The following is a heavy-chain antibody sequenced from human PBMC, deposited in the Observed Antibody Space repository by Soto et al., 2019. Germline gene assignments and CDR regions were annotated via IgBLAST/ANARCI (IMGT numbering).Heavy chain of an antibody. CDR1: GYSFNSYW. Sequence: PGESLKISCKGSGYSFNSYWLGSVCQMPGKGQEWMGIIYPGDSDTRYSPSFQGQVTISADKCISTAYLQWSSLKASDTAMYYCARVQIMITLGGVSHYYGMDVWGQGTTVTVSS. D-gene: IGHD3-16*01. J-gene: IGHJ6*02. CDR2: IYPGDSDT. CDR3: ARVQIMITLGGVSHYYGMDV. V-gene: IGHV5-51*01.